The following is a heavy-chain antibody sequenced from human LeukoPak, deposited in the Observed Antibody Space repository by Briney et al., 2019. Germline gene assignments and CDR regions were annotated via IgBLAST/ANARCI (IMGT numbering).Heavy chain of an antibody. V-gene: IGHV1-69*05. CDR1: GGTFISYV. Sequence: ASVKVSCKASGGTFISYVISWVRQAPGQGLEWMGRIIPIFGTANYAQKFQGRDTITTDESTSTAYMELSSLRSEDTAVYYCARGLYSSSWYSDAFDIWGQGTMVTVSS. J-gene: IGHJ3*02. D-gene: IGHD6-13*01. CDR3: ARGLYSSSWYSDAFDI. CDR2: IIPIFGTA.